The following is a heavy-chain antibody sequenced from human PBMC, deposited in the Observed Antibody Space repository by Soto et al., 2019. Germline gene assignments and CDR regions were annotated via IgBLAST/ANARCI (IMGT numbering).Heavy chain of an antibody. D-gene: IGHD1-1*01. CDR1: GYTFTDYW. J-gene: IGHJ6*02. Sequence: GESLKISCKGSGYTFTDYWIGWVRQLPGKGLEWMGIIYPGDSDTRYSPSFQGQVTITADKSTSTAYLQWNTLKASDTAMYYCDRHISNFRYYSYATDVWGQATTATVS. CDR3: DRHISNFRYYSYATDV. CDR2: IYPGDSDT. V-gene: IGHV5-51*01.